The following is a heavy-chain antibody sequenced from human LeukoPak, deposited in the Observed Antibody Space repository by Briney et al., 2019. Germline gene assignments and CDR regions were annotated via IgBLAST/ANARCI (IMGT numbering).Heavy chain of an antibody. CDR3: ARELVVSYDSGSSYVHAFDL. D-gene: IGHD3-10*01. V-gene: IGHV4-34*01. J-gene: IGHJ3*01. CDR2: INHSGST. CDR1: GDFVSSKY. Sequence: SETLSLTCTVSGDFVSSKYWSWIRQPPGKGLEWIGEINHSGSTNYNPSLKSRVTISVDTSKNQFSLKLSSVTAADTAVYYCARELVVSYDSGSSYVHAFDLWGQGIKITVSS.